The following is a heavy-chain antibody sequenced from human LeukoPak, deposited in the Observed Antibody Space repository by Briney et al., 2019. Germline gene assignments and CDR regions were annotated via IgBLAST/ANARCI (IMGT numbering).Heavy chain of an antibody. CDR1: GGSISSYY. J-gene: IGHJ6*03. Sequence: SETLSLTCTVSGGSISSYYWSWIRQPPGKGLEWIGYIIYSGGTNYNPSLKSRATISVDTSKNQFSLKLSSVTAADTAVYYCARDKVVELRYLYYYMDVWGKGTTVTVSS. D-gene: IGHD1-7*01. CDR3: ARDKVVELRYLYYYMDV. CDR2: IIYSGGT. V-gene: IGHV4-59*12.